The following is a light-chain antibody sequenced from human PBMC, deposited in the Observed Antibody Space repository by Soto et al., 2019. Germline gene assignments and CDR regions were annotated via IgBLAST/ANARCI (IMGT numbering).Light chain of an antibody. CDR3: HQYGSSPFT. CDR1: QPVSANY. V-gene: IGKV3-20*01. CDR2: GAS. J-gene: IGKJ3*01. Sequence: VVLTQSPATLSLSPGERATLSCRANQPVSANYLAWYQQKPGQAPRLLIYGASSRATGIPDRFSGSGSGTDFTLTISRLEPEDFAVFYCHQYGSSPFTFGPGTKVDI.